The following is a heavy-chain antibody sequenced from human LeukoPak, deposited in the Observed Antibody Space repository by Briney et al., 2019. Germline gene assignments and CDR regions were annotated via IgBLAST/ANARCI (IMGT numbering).Heavy chain of an antibody. CDR1: GFTLSDYW. D-gene: IGHD5-12*01. CDR3: ARAPQIGFSGFDKNY. Sequence: GGSLRLSCAASGFTLSDYWMHWVRQAPGKGLVWVSRINSDGSRIIYADSVKGRFTISRDNAENTVYLQMNSLRADDTAVYFCARAPQIGFSGFDKNYWGQGTLVTVSS. CDR2: INSDGSRI. J-gene: IGHJ4*02. V-gene: IGHV3-74*01.